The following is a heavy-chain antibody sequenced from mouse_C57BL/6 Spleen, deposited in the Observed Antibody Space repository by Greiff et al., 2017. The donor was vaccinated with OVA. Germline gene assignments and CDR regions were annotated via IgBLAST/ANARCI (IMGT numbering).Heavy chain of an antibody. J-gene: IGHJ1*03. CDR3: ARDWDVPYWYFDV. D-gene: IGHD4-1*01. CDR1: GYTFTSYW. V-gene: IGHV1-72*01. Sequence: QVQLQQPGAELVKPGASVKLSCKASGYTFTSYWMHWVQQRPGRGLEWIGRIDPNSGGTKYNAKFKSKATLTVDKPSSTAYMQLSSLTAEDAAVYYCARDWDVPYWYFDVWGTGTTVTVSS. CDR2: IDPNSGGT.